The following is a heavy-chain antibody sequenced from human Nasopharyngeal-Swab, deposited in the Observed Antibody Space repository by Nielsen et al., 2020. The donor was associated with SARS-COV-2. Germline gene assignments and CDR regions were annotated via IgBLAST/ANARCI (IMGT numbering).Heavy chain of an antibody. CDR3: AKPHLRYYDWLLFDY. D-gene: IGHD3-9*01. Sequence: GGFRRLSCEGSEFTFSHYAMSWVRQAPGKGLEGVSAISGSGVNTYYADSVKGRFTISRDNPKNTLYLQMNSLRAEDTAVYYCAKPHLRYYDWLLFDYWGQGTLVTVSS. J-gene: IGHJ4*02. V-gene: IGHV3-23*01. CDR1: EFTFSHYA. CDR2: ISGSGVNT.